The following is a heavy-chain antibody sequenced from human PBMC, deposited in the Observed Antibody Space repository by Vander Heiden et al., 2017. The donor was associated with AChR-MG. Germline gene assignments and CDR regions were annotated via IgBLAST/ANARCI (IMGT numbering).Heavy chain of an antibody. CDR3: TRRRIQLWFDAFDI. CDR1: GFTFGDYA. Sequence: EVQLVESGGGLVKPGRSLRLSCTASGFTFGDYAMSWFGQAPGKGLEWVGFIRSKAYGGTTEYAASVKGRFTISRDDSKSIAYLQMNSLKTEDTAVYYCTRRRIQLWFDAFDIWGQGTMVTVSS. CDR2: IRSKAYGGTT. V-gene: IGHV3-49*05. D-gene: IGHD5-18*01. J-gene: IGHJ3*02.